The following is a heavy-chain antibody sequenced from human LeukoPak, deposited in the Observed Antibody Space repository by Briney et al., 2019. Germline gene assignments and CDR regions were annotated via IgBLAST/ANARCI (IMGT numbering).Heavy chain of an antibody. D-gene: IGHD3-22*01. V-gene: IGHV1-18*01. J-gene: IGHJ4*02. CDR3: AVGGPYYYDSSGYYS. CDR1: GYTFTSYG. Sequence: ASVKVSCKASGYTFTSYGISWVRQAPGQGLEWMGWISAYNGNTNYAQKLQGRVTMTTDTSTSTAYMELRSLRSDDTAVYYCAVGGPYYYDSSGYYSWGQGTLVTVSS. CDR2: ISAYNGNT.